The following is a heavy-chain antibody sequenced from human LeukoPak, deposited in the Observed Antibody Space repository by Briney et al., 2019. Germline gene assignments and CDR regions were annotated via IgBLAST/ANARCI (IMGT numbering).Heavy chain of an antibody. D-gene: IGHD4-17*01. V-gene: IGHV3-23*01. CDR3: AKPSTVSTFWYFDL. CDR2: ISGSGGGT. CDR1: GVTFSSYV. J-gene: IGHJ2*01. Sequence: GGSLRLSCEASGVTFSSYVMSWVRQAPGKGPEWVSGISGSGGGTYYADSVKGRFAISRDNSKNTLYLQMNSLRAEDTAVYYCAKPSTVSTFWYFDLWGRGTLVTVSS.